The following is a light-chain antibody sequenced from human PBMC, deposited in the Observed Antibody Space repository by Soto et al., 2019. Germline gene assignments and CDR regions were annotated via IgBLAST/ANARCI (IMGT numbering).Light chain of an antibody. CDR2: EAS. CDR3: QEYSSF. Sequence: DIHMTQSPSTLSASVGDRVTITCRASRAITRWLAWYQQKPGRAPKVLIYEASNLQSGVPSRFSGSGSGTEVTLTISSLQPDDFGTYSCQEYSSFFGGGTRVEIK. CDR1: RAITRW. J-gene: IGKJ4*01. V-gene: IGKV1-5*01.